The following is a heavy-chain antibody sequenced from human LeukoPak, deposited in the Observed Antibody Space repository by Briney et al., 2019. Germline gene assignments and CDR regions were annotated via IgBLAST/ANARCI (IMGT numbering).Heavy chain of an antibody. J-gene: IGHJ4*02. CDR2: INPSGGST. D-gene: IGHD6-13*01. CDR1: GYTFTSYY. Sequence: GASVKVSCKPSGYTFTSYYMHWVRQAPGQGLEWMGIINPSGGSTSYAQKFQGRVTMTRDTSTSTVYMELSSLRSEDTAVYYCARDRQQLGTGLLFWGQGTLVTVSS. CDR3: ARDRQQLGTGLLF. V-gene: IGHV1-46*01.